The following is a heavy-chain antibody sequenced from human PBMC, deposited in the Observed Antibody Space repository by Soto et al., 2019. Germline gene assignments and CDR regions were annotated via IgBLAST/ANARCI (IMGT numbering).Heavy chain of an antibody. CDR1: GGTFRSYG. J-gene: IGHJ2*01. V-gene: IGHV1-69*01. D-gene: IGHD2-15*01. CDR3: AREGGGLGYCSGGTCNWYFEV. Sequence: QVQLVQSGAEMRRPGSSVKVSCKASGGTFRSYGVGWVRQAPGQGLEWMGGLIPIFGTLNSAQNVQSRATMTADESTGTVYMELTSLSPEDTAVYYCAREGGGLGYCSGGTCNWYFEVWGPGTMVTVSS. CDR2: LIPIFGTL.